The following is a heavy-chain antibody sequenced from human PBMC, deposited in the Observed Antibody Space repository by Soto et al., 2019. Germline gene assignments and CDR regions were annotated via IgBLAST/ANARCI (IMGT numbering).Heavy chain of an antibody. D-gene: IGHD3-9*01. CDR3: AKVLPRVHFDWFHYYKDV. V-gene: IGHV3-23*01. Sequence: EVQLLESGGGLVQRGGSLRLSCTTSGFTFSDYAMSWVRLTSGKGLEWVAIISGAGGSIDYADSVKGRFTISRDNSKSTVFLQMNSLRPEDSAIYYCAKVLPRVHFDWFHYYKDVWGKGTTVTVSS. CDR2: ISGAGGSI. J-gene: IGHJ6*03. CDR1: GFTFSDYA.